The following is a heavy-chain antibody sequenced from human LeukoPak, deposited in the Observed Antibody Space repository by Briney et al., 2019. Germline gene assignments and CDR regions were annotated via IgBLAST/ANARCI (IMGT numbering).Heavy chain of an antibody. D-gene: IGHD4-17*01. Sequence: SVKVSCKASGYTFTSYDISWVRQAPGQGLEWMGRIIPILGIANYAQKFQGRVTITADKSTSTAYMELSSLKSEDTAVYYCARSTIYGDYWDYWGQGTLVTVSS. J-gene: IGHJ4*02. CDR1: GYTFTSYD. V-gene: IGHV1-69*04. CDR3: ARSTIYGDYWDY. CDR2: IIPILGIA.